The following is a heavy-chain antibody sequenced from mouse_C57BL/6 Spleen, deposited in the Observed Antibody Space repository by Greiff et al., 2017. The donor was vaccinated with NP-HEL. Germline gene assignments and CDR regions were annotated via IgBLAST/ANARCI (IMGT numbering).Heavy chain of an antibody. J-gene: IGHJ1*03. Sequence: EVQLQQSVAELVRPGASVKLSCTASGFNIKNTYMHWVKQRPEQGLEWIGRIDPANGNTKYAPKFQGKATITADTSSNTAYLQLSSLTSEDTAIYYCASLVTTVGATGYFDVWGTGTTVTVSS. CDR1: GFNIKNTY. D-gene: IGHD1-1*01. CDR3: ASLVTTVGATGYFDV. CDR2: IDPANGNT. V-gene: IGHV14-3*01.